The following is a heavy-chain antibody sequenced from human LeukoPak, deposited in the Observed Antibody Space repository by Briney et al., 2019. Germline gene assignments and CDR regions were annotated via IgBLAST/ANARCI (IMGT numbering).Heavy chain of an antibody. D-gene: IGHD6-13*01. CDR1: GGSISSGGYS. J-gene: IGHJ4*02. Sequence: SETLSLTCAVSGGSISSGGYSWSWIRQPPGKGLEWIGYIYHSGSTYYNPSLKSRVTISVGTSKNQFSLKLSSVTAADTAVYYCARAPHSSSWYGGSYDYWGQGTLVTVSS. V-gene: IGHV4-30-2*01. CDR2: IYHSGST. CDR3: ARAPHSSSWYGGSYDY.